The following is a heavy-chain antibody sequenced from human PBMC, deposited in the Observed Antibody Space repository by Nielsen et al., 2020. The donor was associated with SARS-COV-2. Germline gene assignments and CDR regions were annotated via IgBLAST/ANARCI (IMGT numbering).Heavy chain of an antibody. V-gene: IGHV4-61*08. CDR2: IYYSGST. D-gene: IGHD6-13*01. CDR3: ARYSSSWFRSGYYGMDV. Sequence: SETLSLTCTVSGGSISSGGYYWSWIRQHPGKGLEWIGYIYYSGSTNYNPSLKSRVTISVDTSKNQFSLKLSSVTAAGTAVYYCARYSSSWFRSGYYGMDVWGQGTTVTVSS. CDR1: GGSISSGGYY. J-gene: IGHJ6*02.